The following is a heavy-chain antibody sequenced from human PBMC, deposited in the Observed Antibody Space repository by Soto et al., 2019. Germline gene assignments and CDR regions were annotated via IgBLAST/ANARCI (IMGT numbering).Heavy chain of an antibody. CDR3: SRVYISFGGVIVLRAFDI. V-gene: IGHV4-61*01. D-gene: IGHD3-16*02. Sequence: SETLSLTCTVSGGSVSSGSYYWSWIRQPPGKGLEWIGSLYYSASTTYTPSLKSRVTISVDTSKNQFSLKLSSVPAADTAVYYCSRVYISFGGVIVLRAFDIWGQGTMVTVSS. CDR2: LYYSAST. J-gene: IGHJ3*02. CDR1: GGSVSSGSYY.